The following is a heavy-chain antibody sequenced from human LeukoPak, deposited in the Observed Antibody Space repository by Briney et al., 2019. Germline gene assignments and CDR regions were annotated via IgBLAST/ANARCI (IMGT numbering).Heavy chain of an antibody. V-gene: IGHV3-15*01. Sequence: GGSLRLSCAASGFTFTSAWMTWVRQAPGKGLEWVGRIKSKADGETTDYAAPVKGRFTMSRDDSKATLYLFMNGLKAEDTAVYYCTTDLGVTMIRGVLVYWGQGALVTVSS. CDR1: GFTFTSAW. CDR2: IKSKADGETT. J-gene: IGHJ4*02. D-gene: IGHD3-10*01. CDR3: TTDLGVTMIRGVLVY.